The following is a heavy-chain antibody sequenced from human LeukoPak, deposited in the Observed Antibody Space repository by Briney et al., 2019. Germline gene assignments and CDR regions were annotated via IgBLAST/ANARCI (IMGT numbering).Heavy chain of an antibody. CDR1: GFTFSSYA. D-gene: IGHD3-10*01. J-gene: IGHJ4*02. CDR3: AKYLGSGSAFDY. Sequence: GGSLRLSCAASGFTFSSYAMSWVRQAPGKGLEWVSTISGSGGSTYYADSVKGRFTISRDNSKNTLYLQMNSLRAEDTAVYYCAKYLGSGSAFDYWGQETLVTVSS. V-gene: IGHV3-23*01. CDR2: ISGSGGST.